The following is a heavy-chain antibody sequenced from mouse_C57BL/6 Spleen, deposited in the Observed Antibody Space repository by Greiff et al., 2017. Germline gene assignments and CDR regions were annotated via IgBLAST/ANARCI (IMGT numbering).Heavy chain of an antibody. Sequence: VQLQQSGAELVRPGASVKLSCTASGFNIKDDYMHWVKQRPEQGLEWIGWIDPENGDTEYASKFQGKATITADTSSNTAYLQLSSLTPEDTAVYYCTTTTYSNYVAWFAYWGQGTLVTVSA. CDR2: IDPENGDT. CDR3: TTTTYSNYVAWFAY. V-gene: IGHV14-4*01. CDR1: GFNIKDDY. D-gene: IGHD2-5*01. J-gene: IGHJ3*01.